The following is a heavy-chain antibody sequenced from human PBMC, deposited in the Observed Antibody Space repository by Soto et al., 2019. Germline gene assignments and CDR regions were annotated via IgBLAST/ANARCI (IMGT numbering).Heavy chain of an antibody. CDR3: ARLAYTSGFTFDY. D-gene: IGHD5-18*01. CDR1: GGSISSSSYY. Sequence: SETLSLTCTVSGGSISSSSYYWGWIRQPPGKGLEWIGSIYYSGSTYYNPSLKSRVTISVDTSKNQFSLKLSSVTAADTAVYFCARLAYTSGFTFDYWGRGTLVSVSS. V-gene: IGHV4-39*07. J-gene: IGHJ4*02. CDR2: IYYSGST.